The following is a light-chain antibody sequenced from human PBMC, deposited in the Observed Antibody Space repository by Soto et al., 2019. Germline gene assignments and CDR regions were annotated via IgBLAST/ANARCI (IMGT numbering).Light chain of an antibody. J-gene: IGLJ1*01. Sequence: QCVLTQAPSAAWTPGHRVTIACSEGSSNIGGNTVNWYQQLPGTAPKLLIYSNNQRPSGVPDRFSGSKSGTSASLAISGLQSEDEADYYCAAWDDSLTGYVFGTGTKVTVL. CDR3: AAWDDSLTGYV. V-gene: IGLV1-44*01. CDR1: SSNIGGNT. CDR2: SNN.